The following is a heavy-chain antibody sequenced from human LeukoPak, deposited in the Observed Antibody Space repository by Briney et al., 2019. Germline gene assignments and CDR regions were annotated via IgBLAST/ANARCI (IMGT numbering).Heavy chain of an antibody. CDR2: IWYDGSNK. CDR1: GFTFSNYG. Sequence: PGGSLRLSCAASGFTFSNYGMHWVRQAPGKGLEWVAVIWYDGSNKYYADSVKGRFTISGDNSKNTLYLQMNSLRAEDTAVYYCARESSQVDAFDIWGQGTMVTVSS. CDR3: ARESSQVDAFDI. D-gene: IGHD3-10*01. J-gene: IGHJ3*02. V-gene: IGHV3-33*01.